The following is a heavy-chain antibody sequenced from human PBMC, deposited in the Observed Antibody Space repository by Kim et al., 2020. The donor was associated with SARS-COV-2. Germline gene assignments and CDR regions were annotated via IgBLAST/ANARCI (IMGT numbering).Heavy chain of an antibody. CDR2: INPSGGST. CDR1: GYTFTSYY. V-gene: IGHV1-46*01. Sequence: ASVKVSCKASGYTFTSYYMHWVRQAPGQGLEWMGIINPSGGSTSYAQKFQGRVTMTRDTSTSTVYMELSSLRSEDTAVYYCARGVPTVGIVVVVAATFWFDPWGQGTLVTVSS. CDR3: ARGVPTVGIVVVVAATFWFDP. D-gene: IGHD2-15*01. J-gene: IGHJ5*02.